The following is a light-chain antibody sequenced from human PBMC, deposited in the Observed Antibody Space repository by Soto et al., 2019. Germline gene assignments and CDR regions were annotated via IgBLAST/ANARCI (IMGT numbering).Light chain of an antibody. CDR1: QSISSGY. CDR2: ETS. CDR3: QQYGSSPPVT. J-gene: IGKJ3*01. V-gene: IGKV3-20*01. Sequence: EIVLTQSPGTLSLSPGESATLSCRASQSISSGYLAWYQQKAGQPPRVLIYETSSRATGIPDRFSGSGSGTDFTLTISSLEPEDFAVYYCQQYGSSPPVTFGPGTKVDIK.